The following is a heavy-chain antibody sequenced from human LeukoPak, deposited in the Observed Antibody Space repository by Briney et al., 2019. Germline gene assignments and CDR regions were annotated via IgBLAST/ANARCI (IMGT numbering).Heavy chain of an antibody. CDR2: IYYSGST. V-gene: IGHV4-39*01. D-gene: IGHD3-22*01. CDR3: ARCEVPDYYDSSGYDY. CDR1: GGSISSSSYY. J-gene: IGHJ4*02. Sequence: SETLPLTCTVSGGSISSSSYYWGWIRQPPGKGVEWIGSIYYSGSTYYNPSLKSRVTISVDTSKNQFSLKLSSVTAADTAVYYCARCEVPDYYDSSGYDYWGQGTLVTVSS.